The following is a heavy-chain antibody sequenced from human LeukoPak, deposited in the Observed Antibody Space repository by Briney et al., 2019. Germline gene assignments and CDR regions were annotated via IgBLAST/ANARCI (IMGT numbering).Heavy chain of an antibody. Sequence: GRSLSLSCAASGFTFSSYAMHWVRQAPRPGLELVAVISYDGSNKYYADSVKGRFTISRDNSKNTLYLQMNSLRAEDTAVYYWARSHSSAGLRPGVGCFDYWGQGTLVTVSS. V-gene: IGHV3-30*04. D-gene: IGHD5-12*01. CDR1: GFTFSSYA. CDR3: ARSHSSAGLRPGVGCFDY. CDR2: ISYDGSNK. J-gene: IGHJ4*02.